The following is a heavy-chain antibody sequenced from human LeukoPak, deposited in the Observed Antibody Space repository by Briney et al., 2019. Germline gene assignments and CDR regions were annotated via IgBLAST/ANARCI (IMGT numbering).Heavy chain of an antibody. CDR3: AKDLGWELPAEAY. D-gene: IGHD1-26*01. V-gene: IGHV3-23*01. CDR1: GFTFEKYV. J-gene: IGHJ4*02. CDR2: IYGSGVSI. Sequence: GGSLRLSCVASGFTFEKYVMNWVRQAPGKGLEWLATIYGSGVSISYADSVKGRFTISRDNSNNTLYLQMNSLRAEDTAMYFCAKDLGWELPAEAYWGQGVLVTVSS.